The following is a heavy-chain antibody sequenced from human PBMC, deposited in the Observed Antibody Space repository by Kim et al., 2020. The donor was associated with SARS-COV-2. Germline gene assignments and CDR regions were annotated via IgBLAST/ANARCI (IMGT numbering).Heavy chain of an antibody. V-gene: IGHV3-30*04. CDR2: ISYDGSNK. D-gene: IGHD6-13*01. CDR1: GFTFSSYA. CDR3: AREPGYSSSWYNYYYYYG. Sequence: GSLRLSCAASGFTFSSYAMHWVRQAPGKGLEWVAVISYDGSNKYYADSVKGRFTISRDNSKNTLYLQMNSLRAEDTAVYYCAREPGYSSSWYNYYYYYG. J-gene: IGHJ6*01.